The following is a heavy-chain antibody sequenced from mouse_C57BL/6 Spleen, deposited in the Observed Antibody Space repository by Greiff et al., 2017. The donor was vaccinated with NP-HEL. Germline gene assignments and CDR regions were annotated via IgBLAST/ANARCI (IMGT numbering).Heavy chain of an antibody. D-gene: IGHD1-1*01. V-gene: IGHV1-7*01. CDR2: INPSSGYT. Sequence: VQLQQSGAELAKPGASVKLSCKASGYTFTSYWMHWVKQRPGQGLEWIGYINPSSGYTKYNQKFKDKDTLKADKSATTAYMQLSSLTYEDSAVYYCARSLYYGSSYYFDYWGQGTTLTVSS. CDR1: GYTFTSYW. CDR3: ARSLYYGSSYYFDY. J-gene: IGHJ2*01.